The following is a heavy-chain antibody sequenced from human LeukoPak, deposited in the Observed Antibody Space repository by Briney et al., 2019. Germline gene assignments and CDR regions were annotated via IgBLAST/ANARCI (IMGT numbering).Heavy chain of an antibody. D-gene: IGHD1-26*01. CDR1: GFTFNIYS. CDR2: ISSGSSYI. CDR3: ARVRCSGSCLFDY. J-gene: IGHJ4*02. V-gene: IGHV3-21*06. Sequence: PGGSLRLSCAASGFTFNIYSMNWVRQAPGKGLEWVAVISSGSSYIYYADSVKGRFTISRDNATNSLYLQMNSLRAEDAAVYYCARVRCSGSCLFDYWGQGTLVTVSS.